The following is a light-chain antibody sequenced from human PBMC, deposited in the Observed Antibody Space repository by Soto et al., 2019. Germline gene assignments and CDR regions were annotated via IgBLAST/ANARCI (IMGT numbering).Light chain of an antibody. Sequence: DIQITQSPSTLSASVGDRVTITCRASQSISSYLAWYQQKPGKAPKVLIFDASNLERGVPSRFSGSGSGTEFTLTISSLQPDDFATYYCLQYNGNSGTFGQGTKVDIK. CDR1: QSISSY. V-gene: IGKV1-5*01. J-gene: IGKJ1*01. CDR3: LQYNGNSGT. CDR2: DAS.